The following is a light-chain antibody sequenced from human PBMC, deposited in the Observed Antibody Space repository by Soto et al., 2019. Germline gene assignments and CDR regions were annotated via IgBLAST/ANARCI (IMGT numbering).Light chain of an antibody. CDR2: EVN. CDR1: SSDVGSYNL. V-gene: IGLV2-23*02. Sequence: SVLTQPASVSGSPGQSITISCTGTSSDVGSYNLVSWYQQHPGKAPKLMIYEVNKRPSGVSNRFSGSKSGNTASLTISGLQAEDEADYYCCSYAGSPYGFGAGTKVTVL. CDR3: CSYAGSPYG. J-gene: IGLJ1*01.